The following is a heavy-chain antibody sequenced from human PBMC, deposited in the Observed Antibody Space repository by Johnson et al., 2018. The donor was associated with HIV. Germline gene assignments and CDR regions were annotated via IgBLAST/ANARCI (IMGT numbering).Heavy chain of an antibody. CDR1: GFTFSSYA. J-gene: IGHJ3*02. V-gene: IGHV3-30*04. CDR2: ISYDGSNK. Sequence: VQLVESGGGLVQPGRSLRLSCAASGFTFSSYAMHWVRQAPGKGLEWVAVISYDGSNKYYADSVKGRFTISRENSKNTLYLQMNSLRTEDTAVYYCARDGDSDAFDIWGQGTVVTVS. D-gene: IGHD4-17*01. CDR3: ARDGDSDAFDI.